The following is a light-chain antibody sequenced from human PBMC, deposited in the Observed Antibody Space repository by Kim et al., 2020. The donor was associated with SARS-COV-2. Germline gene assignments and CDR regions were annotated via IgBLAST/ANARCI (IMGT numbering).Light chain of an antibody. CDR2: DIS. CDR3: LLSYGGTRQMI. V-gene: IGLV7-46*01. J-gene: IGLJ2*01. CDR1: TGPVTSEHY. Sequence: KVTRTGGSSTGPVTSEHYPYWFQQKPGQAPKTLIYDISKKHSWTPARFSGSLLGGKAALTLSGAQPDDEADYDCLLSYGGTRQMIFGGGTHLTVL.